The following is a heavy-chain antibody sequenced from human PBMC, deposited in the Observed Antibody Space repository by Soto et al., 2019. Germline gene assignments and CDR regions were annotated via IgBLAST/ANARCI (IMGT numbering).Heavy chain of an antibody. J-gene: IGHJ4*02. CDR2: ISYDGVSK. Sequence: GGSLGLSCAASGFSFSSHAMHWVRQAPGKGLEWVAGISYDGVSKYYTGSVKGRFTIARDNSRNALYLQLNSLSSGDTAIYYCASEQQSRRVGDYWGLGTLVTVSS. CDR1: GFSFSSHA. V-gene: IGHV3-30-3*01. CDR3: ASEQQSRRVGDY. D-gene: IGHD6-13*01.